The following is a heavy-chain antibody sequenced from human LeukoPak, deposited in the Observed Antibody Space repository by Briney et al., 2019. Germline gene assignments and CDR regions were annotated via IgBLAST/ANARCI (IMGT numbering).Heavy chain of an antibody. D-gene: IGHD6-19*01. CDR2: IYSGGGT. J-gene: IGHJ4*02. Sequence: PSETLSLTCTVSGGSIDCSSYYRGWIRQPPGKGLEWIGSIYSGGGTYYNPSLKSRVTISVNTSKNQFSLRLSSVTAADTAVYYCASGHSSGWYFLIDWGQGTLVTVSS. CDR3: ASGHSSGWYFLID. CDR1: GGSIDCSSYY. V-gene: IGHV4-39*01.